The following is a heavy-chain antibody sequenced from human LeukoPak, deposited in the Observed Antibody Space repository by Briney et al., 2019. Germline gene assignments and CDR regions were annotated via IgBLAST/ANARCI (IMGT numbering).Heavy chain of an antibody. CDR2: INHSGST. CDR3: ARVRGSGSYYNARYGMDV. D-gene: IGHD3-10*01. V-gene: IGHV4-34*01. Sequence: SQTLSLTCAVYGGSFSGYYWSWIRQPPGKGLEWIGEINHSGSTNYNPSLESRVTISVDTSKNQFSLKLSSVTAADTAVYYCARVRGSGSYYNARYGMDVWGQGTTVTVSS. CDR1: GGSFSGYY. J-gene: IGHJ6*02.